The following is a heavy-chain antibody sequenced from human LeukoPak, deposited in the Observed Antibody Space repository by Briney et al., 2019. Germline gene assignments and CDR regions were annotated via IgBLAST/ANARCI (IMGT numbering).Heavy chain of an antibody. CDR1: GFTFSSYG. CDR3: TTEYNFNYYDSSGYYY. V-gene: IGHV3-33*08. D-gene: IGHD3-22*01. J-gene: IGHJ4*02. CDR2: IWYDGSNK. Sequence: GGSLRPSCAASGFTFSSYGMHWVRQAPGKGLEWVAVIWYDGSNKYYADSVKGRFTISRDNSKNTLYLQMNSLKTEDTAVYYCTTEYNFNYYDSSGYYYWGQGTLVTVSS.